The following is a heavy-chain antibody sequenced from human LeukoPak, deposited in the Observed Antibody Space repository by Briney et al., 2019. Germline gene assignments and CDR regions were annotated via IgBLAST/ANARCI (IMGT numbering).Heavy chain of an antibody. J-gene: IGHJ6*02. CDR2: ISGSGGST. CDR1: GFTFSNYA. CDR3: AKMNYYYYYGMDV. Sequence: GGSLRLSCAASGFTFSNYAMSWVRQAPGKGLEWVSAISGSGGSTYYADSVKGRFTISRDNSKNTLYLQMNSLRAEDTAVYYCAKMNYYYYYGMDVWGQGTTVTVSS. V-gene: IGHV3-23*01.